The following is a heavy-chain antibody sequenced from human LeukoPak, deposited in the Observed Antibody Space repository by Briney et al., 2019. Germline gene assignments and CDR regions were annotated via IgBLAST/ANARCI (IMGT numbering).Heavy chain of an antibody. V-gene: IGHV4-39*01. CDR2: IHYSGST. J-gene: IGHJ4*02. D-gene: IGHD5-24*01. Sequence: SETLSLTCTVSGDSISSRSYYWDWIRQPPGKGLEWIGSIHYSGSTYYNPSLKSRITISVDTSKNQFSLKLRSVTAADTAVYYCASREVRMSGIDDWGQGILVTVSS. CDR3: ASREVRMSGIDD. CDR1: GDSISSRSYY.